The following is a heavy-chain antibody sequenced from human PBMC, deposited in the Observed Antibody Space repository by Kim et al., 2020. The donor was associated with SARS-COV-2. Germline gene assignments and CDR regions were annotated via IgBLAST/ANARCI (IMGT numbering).Heavy chain of an antibody. CDR3: ASMAGTWYFQH. CDR1: CGSISSYY. D-gene: IGHD6-19*01. CDR2: IYYSGST. Sequence: SETLSLTCTVSCGSISSYYWSWIRQPPGKGLEYIGYIYYSGSTNYNPSLKSRVTISVDTSKNQFSLKLSSVTAADTAVYYCASMAGTWYFQHWGQGTLVTVSS. J-gene: IGHJ1*01. V-gene: IGHV4-59*13.